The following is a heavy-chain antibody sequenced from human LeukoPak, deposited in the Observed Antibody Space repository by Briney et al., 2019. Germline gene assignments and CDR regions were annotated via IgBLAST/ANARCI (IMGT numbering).Heavy chain of an antibody. CDR1: GYTFINYY. V-gene: IGHV1-3*03. CDR3: ARALTGGDYYYYMDV. D-gene: IGHD1-26*01. CDR2: INAGNGNT. J-gene: IGHJ6*03. Sequence: ASVKVSCKASGYTFINYYMHWVRQAPGQGLEWMGWINAGNGNTKYSQEFQGRVTITRDTSASTAYMELSSLRSEDMAVYYCARALTGGDYYYYMDVWGKGTTVTVSS.